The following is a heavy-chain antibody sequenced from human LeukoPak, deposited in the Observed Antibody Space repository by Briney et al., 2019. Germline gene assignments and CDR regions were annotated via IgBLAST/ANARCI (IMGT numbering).Heavy chain of an antibody. J-gene: IGHJ4*02. Sequence: PSETLSLTCAVSGGSLSGYYWSWIRQPPGKGLEWIGEINHSGSTDYNPSLKSRVTMSVDTSKNHFSLKLSSVTAADTAVYYCARDSSGYYGYWGQGTLVTVSS. CDR3: ARDSSGYYGY. CDR1: GGSLSGYY. D-gene: IGHD3-22*01. V-gene: IGHV4-34*01. CDR2: INHSGST.